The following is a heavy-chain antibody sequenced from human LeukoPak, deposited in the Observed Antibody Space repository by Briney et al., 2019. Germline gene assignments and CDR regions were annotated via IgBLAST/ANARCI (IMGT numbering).Heavy chain of an antibody. J-gene: IGHJ3*02. CDR1: GGSISSYY. D-gene: IGHD3-16*01. V-gene: IGHV4-59*01. Sequence: SKTLSLTCTVSGGSISSYYWSWIRQPPGKGLEWIGYIYYSGSTNYNPSLKSRVTISVDTSKNQFSLKLSSVTAADTAVYYCARPLTDGAFDIWGQGTMVPVSS. CDR3: ARPLTDGAFDI. CDR2: IYYSGST.